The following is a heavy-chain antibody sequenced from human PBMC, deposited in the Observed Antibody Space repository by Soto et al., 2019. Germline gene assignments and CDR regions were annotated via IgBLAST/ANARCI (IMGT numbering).Heavy chain of an antibody. Sequence: ASVKVSCTASGYTFTGYAMHWVRHAPGQRLEWMGWINAGNGNTKYSQKFQGRVTITRDTSASTAYMELSSLRSEGTDVSYCATRGGEYYFDSWGQGTLVTVSS. CDR1: GYTFTGYA. J-gene: IGHJ4*02. D-gene: IGHD3-10*01. CDR3: ATRGGEYYFDS. CDR2: INAGNGNT. V-gene: IGHV1-3*01.